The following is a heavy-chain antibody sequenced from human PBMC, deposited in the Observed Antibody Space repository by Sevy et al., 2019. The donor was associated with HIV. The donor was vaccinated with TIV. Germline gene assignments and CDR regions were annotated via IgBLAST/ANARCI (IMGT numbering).Heavy chain of an antibody. V-gene: IGHV1-2*02. Sequence: ASVKVSCKASGYTFTGYYMHWMRHAPGQGLEWMGWINPDSGDPTYAPKFQGRVTLTRVTSINTAYMDLRRLKSDDTAVYYCVRDDRDGYFEHWGQGTLVTVS. J-gene: IGHJ4*02. CDR3: VRDDRDGYFEH. CDR1: GYTFTGYY. CDR2: INPDSGDP.